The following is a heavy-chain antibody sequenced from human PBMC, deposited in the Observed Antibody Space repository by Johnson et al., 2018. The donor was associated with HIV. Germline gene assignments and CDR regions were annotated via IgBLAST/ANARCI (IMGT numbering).Heavy chain of an antibody. CDR3: ARDRTSRQGGAFDI. CDR2: ISYDGSNK. J-gene: IGHJ3*02. Sequence: QMLLVESGGGVVRPGGSLRLSCAASGFTFDDHGMSWVRQGSGKGLEWVAVISYDGSNKYYADSVKGRLTISRDNSKNTLYLQMNSLRAEDTAVYYCARDRTSRQGGAFDIWGQGTMVTVSS. V-gene: IGHV3-30*03. CDR1: GFTFDDHG.